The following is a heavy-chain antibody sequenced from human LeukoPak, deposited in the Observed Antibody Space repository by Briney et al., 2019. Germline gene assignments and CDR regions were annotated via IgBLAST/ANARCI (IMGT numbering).Heavy chain of an antibody. CDR2: IKQDGSEK. J-gene: IGHJ4*02. D-gene: IGHD2-21*02. CDR3: ARDVVVTAIRRIFDY. CDR1: GFTFSSYW. V-gene: IGHV3-7*01. Sequence: GSLRLSCAASGFTFSSYWKSWVRQAPGKGLEWVANIKQDGSEKYYVDSVKGRFTISRDNAKNSLYLQMNSLRAEDAAVYYCARDVVVTAIRRIFDYWGQGTLVTVSS.